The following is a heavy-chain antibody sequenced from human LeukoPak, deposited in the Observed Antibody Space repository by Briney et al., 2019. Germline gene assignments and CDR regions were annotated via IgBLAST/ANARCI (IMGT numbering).Heavy chain of an antibody. J-gene: IGHJ4*02. CDR1: GFTFSGFW. V-gene: IGHV3-74*01. D-gene: IGHD1-14*01. Sequence: GGSLRLSCAASGFTFSGFWMHWVRQTPGKGLVGVSRINSDGSSTNYADSVKGRFTISRDNSKNTLYLQMNSLRAEDTALYYCAKPAKTDYADYWGQGTLVTVSS. CDR2: INSDGSST. CDR3: AKPAKTDYADY.